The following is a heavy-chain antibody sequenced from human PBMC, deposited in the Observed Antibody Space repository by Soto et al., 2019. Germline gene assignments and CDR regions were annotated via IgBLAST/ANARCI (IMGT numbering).Heavy chain of an antibody. J-gene: IGHJ4*02. Sequence: QVQLQESGPGLVKPSQTLPLTCTVSGGSISSGDYYWSWIRQPPGKGMEWSGYIYYSGSTYYTPSLKIRVTISVDTSKNQFSLKLSSVTAADTAVYYCAKGYSGYEIATNWGQGTLVTVSA. CDR3: AKGYSGYEIATN. CDR1: GGSISSGDYY. D-gene: IGHD5-12*01. V-gene: IGHV4-30-4*01. CDR2: IYYSGST.